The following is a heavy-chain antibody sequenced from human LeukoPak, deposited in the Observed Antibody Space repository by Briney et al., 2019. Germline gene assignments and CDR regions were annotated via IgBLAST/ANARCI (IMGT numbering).Heavy chain of an antibody. J-gene: IGHJ4*02. CDR3: ARDYGGRNGFFDY. Sequence: PSETLSLTCTVSGGSIKSGSYYWSWIRQTAGKGLEWIGRTYTSGRSFYNPSLKSRVTISLDTSKNQFSLKLNSVTAADTAVYYCARDYGGRNGFFDYWGQGTLVTVSS. V-gene: IGHV4-61*02. D-gene: IGHD4-23*01. CDR2: TYTSGRS. CDR1: GGSIKSGSYY.